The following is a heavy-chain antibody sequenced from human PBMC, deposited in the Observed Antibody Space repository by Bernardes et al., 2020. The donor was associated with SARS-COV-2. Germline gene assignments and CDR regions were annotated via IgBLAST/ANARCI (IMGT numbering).Heavy chain of an antibody. CDR3: ARHGCSSTSCYWRNWFDP. J-gene: IGHJ5*02. V-gene: IGHV4-39*01. Sequence: SETLSLTCTVSGGSISSSSYYWGWIRQPPGKGLEWIRSIYYSGNTYYNPSLKSRVTISVDTSKNQFSLKLSSVTAADTAVYYCARHGCSSTSCYWRNWFDPWGQGTLVTVSS. CDR1: GGSISSSSYY. D-gene: IGHD2-2*01. CDR2: IYYSGNT.